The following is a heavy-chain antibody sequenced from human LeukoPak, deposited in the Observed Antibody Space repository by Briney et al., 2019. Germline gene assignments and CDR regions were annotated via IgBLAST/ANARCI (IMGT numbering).Heavy chain of an antibody. CDR3: ARGEPSVVEYDY. CDR2: IHHSGIT. D-gene: IGHD1-14*01. V-gene: IGHV4-59*01. Sequence: PSETLSLTCSVSGGSITGYYWSWIRQPPGKGLEWIGYIHHSGITNYNPSLKSRVTVSVDTSKNQFSLKLTSVTAADTAVYYCARGEPSVVEYDYWGQGTLVTVSS. CDR1: GGSITGYY. J-gene: IGHJ4*02.